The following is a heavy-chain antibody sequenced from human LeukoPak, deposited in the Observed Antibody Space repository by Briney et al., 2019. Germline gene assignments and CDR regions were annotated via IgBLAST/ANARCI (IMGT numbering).Heavy chain of an antibody. CDR2: ISAAGT. CDR3: ARDLPGSGWAFHY. J-gene: IGHJ4*02. CDR1: GFSFSTYA. D-gene: IGHD6-19*01. V-gene: IGHV3-23*01. Sequence: GGSLRLSCAASGFSFSTYAMSWVRQVPGKGLEWVSSISAAGTFYSDSVKGRFTISRDNSRNTLYLQINSLRAEDTALYYCARDLPGSGWAFHYWGQGTLVTV.